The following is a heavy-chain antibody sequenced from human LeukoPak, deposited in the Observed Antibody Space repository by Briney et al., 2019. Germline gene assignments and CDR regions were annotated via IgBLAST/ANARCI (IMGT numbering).Heavy chain of an antibody. CDR1: GYTFTSYG. CDR2: ISAHNGKT. V-gene: IGHV1-18*01. CDR3: ARGGVVVSAAVRFDP. D-gene: IGHD2-2*01. J-gene: IGHJ5*02. Sequence: GASVKVSCKASGYTFTSYGITWVRQAPGQGLEWMGWISAHNGKTNYAQKFQGRVTMTTDTSTGTAYMELRSLRSDDTAVYYCARGGVVVSAAVRFDPWGQGTLVTVSS.